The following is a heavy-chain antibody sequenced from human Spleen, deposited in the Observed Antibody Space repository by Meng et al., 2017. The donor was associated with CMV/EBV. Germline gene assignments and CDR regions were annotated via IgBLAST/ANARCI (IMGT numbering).Heavy chain of an antibody. D-gene: IGHD2-21*02. V-gene: IGHV1-69*10. CDR1: TFSSYA. J-gene: IGHJ3*02. CDR3: ARGRDIVVVTARGAFDI. CDR2: IIPILGIA. Sequence: TFSSYAISWVRQAPGQGLEWMGGIIPILGIANYAQKFQGRVTITADKSTSTAYMELSSLRSEDTAVYYCARGRDIVVVTARGAFDIWGQGTMDTVSS.